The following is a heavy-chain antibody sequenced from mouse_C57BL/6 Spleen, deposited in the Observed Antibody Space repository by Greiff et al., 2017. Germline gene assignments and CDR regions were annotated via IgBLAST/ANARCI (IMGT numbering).Heavy chain of an antibody. CDR3: ARADGSYWYFDV. CDR2: ISYSGST. Sequence: EVKLMESGPGMVKPSQSLSLTCTVSGYSITSGYVWYWIRHFPGNLLEWMGNISYSGSTNYNPSLKSRISITLDTSKNHFFLKLNSVTTEDTATYYCARADGSYWYFDVWGTGTTVTVSS. CDR1: GYSITSGYV. J-gene: IGHJ1*03. V-gene: IGHV3-1*01. D-gene: IGHD2-3*01.